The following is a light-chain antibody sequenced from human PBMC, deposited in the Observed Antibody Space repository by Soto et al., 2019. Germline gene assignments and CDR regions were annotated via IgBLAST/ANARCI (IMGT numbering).Light chain of an antibody. CDR1: SSDVGGYNY. CDR3: SSYTSSSPLV. J-gene: IGLJ1*01. CDR2: EVS. V-gene: IGLV2-14*01. Sequence: QSVLTQPPSVSEAPGQRVTISCTGTSSDVGGYNYVSWYQQHPGKAPKLMIYEVSNRPSGVSNRFSGSKSGNTASLTISGLQAEDEADYYCSSYTSSSPLVFGTGTKLTVL.